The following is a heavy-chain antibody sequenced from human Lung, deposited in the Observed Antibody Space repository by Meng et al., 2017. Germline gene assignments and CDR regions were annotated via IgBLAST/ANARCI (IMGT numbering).Heavy chain of an antibody. CDR3: ARGPTTMAHDFDY. CDR1: GGSFSDYY. V-gene: IGHV4-34*01. CDR2: INHSGST. J-gene: IGHJ4*02. D-gene: IGHD4-11*01. Sequence: QVPLQPWGAGLLKASETLSLTCVVSGGSFSDYYWSWIRQPPGKGLEWIGEINHSGSTNYNPSLESRATISVDTSQNNLSLKLSSVTAADSAVYYCARGPTTMAHDFDYWGQGTLVTVSS.